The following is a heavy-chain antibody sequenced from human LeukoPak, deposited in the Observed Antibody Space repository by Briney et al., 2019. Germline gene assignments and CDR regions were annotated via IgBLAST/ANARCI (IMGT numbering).Heavy chain of an antibody. Sequence: GASVKVSCKASGYTFTSYGISWVRQAPGQGLEWMGWISAYNGNTNYAQKLQGRVTMTTDTSTSTAYMELRSLRSDDTAVYYCAGRPIVGATSWFDPWGQGTLVTVSS. D-gene: IGHD1-26*01. CDR2: ISAYNGNT. CDR3: AGRPIVGATSWFDP. J-gene: IGHJ5*02. CDR1: GYTFTSYG. V-gene: IGHV1-18*01.